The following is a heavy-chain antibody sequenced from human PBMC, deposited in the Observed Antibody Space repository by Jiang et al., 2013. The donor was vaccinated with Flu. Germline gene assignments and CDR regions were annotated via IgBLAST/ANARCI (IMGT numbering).Heavy chain of an antibody. Sequence: GSGLVKPSQTLSLTCTVSGGPISSGSYYWSWIRQPAGKGLEWIGRIYTSGSTNYNPSLKSRVTISVDTSKNQFSLKLSSVTAADTAVYYCARDSSAKLLWFGELPNSTDAFDIWGQGTAVTVSS. D-gene: IGHD3-10*01. V-gene: IGHV4-61*02. CDR1: GGPISSGSYY. J-gene: IGHJ3*02. CDR3: ARDSSAKLLWFGELPNSTDAFDI. CDR2: IYTSGST.